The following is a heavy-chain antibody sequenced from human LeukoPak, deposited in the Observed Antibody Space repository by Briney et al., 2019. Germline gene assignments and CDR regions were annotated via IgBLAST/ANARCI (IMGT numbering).Heavy chain of an antibody. CDR3: ARVRRWLVRGYFDY. J-gene: IGHJ4*02. V-gene: IGHV4-34*01. Sequence: SETLSLTCAVYGGSFSGYYWSWIRQPPGKGLEWIGEINHSGSTNYNPSLKSRVTISVDTSKNQFSLKLSSVTAADTAVYYCARVRRWLVRGYFDYWGQGTLVTVSS. CDR1: GGSFSGYY. D-gene: IGHD6-19*01. CDR2: INHSGST.